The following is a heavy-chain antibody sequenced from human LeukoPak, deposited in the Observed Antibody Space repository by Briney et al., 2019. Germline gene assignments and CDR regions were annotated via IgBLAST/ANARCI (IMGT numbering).Heavy chain of an antibody. J-gene: IGHJ5*02. CDR3: ARAGQNNWFDP. V-gene: IGHV3-48*04. Sequence: GGSLRLSCAASGFTFSSYSMNWVRQAPGKGLEWVSYISSSSSTIYYADSVKGRFTISRDNAKNLLYLQMNSLRAEDTAVYHCARAGQNNWFDPWGQGTLVTVSS. CDR2: ISSSSSTI. CDR1: GFTFSSYS.